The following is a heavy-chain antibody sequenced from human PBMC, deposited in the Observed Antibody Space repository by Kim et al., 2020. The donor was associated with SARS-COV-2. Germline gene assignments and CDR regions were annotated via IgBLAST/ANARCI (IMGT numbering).Heavy chain of an antibody. CDR3: ARDLRRGTVGLDV. D-gene: IGHD1-1*01. J-gene: IGHJ6*02. CDR2: IHPNSGIT. Sequence: ASVKVSCKASGDTFTGYYIHWVRQAPGQGLEWMGWIHPNSGITNYAQKFQGRVSMTRDTSISTIHMELSRLSSDDTAVYYCARDLRRGTVGLDVWGQGTT. V-gene: IGHV1-2*02. CDR1: GDTFTGYY.